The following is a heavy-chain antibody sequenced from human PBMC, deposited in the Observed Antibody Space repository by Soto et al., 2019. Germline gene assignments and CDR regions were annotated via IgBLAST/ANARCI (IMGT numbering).Heavy chain of an antibody. V-gene: IGHV1-69*13. CDR2: IIPIFGTA. CDR3: AKDTSENYYYYYGMDV. J-gene: IGHJ6*02. CDR1: GGTFSSYA. Sequence: SVKVSCKASGGTFSSYAISWVRQAPGQGLEWMGGIIPIFGTANYAQKFQGRVTITADESTSTAYMELSSLRSEDTAVYYCAKDTSENYYYYYGMDVWGQGTTVTVSS.